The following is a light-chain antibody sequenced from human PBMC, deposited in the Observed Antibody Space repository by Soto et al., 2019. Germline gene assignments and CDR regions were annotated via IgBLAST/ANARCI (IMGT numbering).Light chain of an antibody. CDR1: SSDVGGYKY. Sequence: QSVLTQPASGSGSPGQSITISCTGTSSDVGGYKYVSWYQQHPGKAPKLMIYEVSHRPSCVSNRFSGSNSGNTASLTISRPQAAAEADYYCSSYTSSSTLVFGTGTKGTVL. CDR2: EVS. CDR3: SSYTSSSTLV. V-gene: IGLV2-14*01. J-gene: IGLJ1*01.